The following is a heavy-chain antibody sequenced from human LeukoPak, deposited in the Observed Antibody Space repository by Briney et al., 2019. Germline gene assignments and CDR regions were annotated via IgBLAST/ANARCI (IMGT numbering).Heavy chain of an antibody. V-gene: IGHV4-38-2*02. D-gene: IGHD5-18*01. J-gene: IGHJ6*03. CDR3: ARGGVPGWIRYYYYMDV. CDR1: GDSIRRGYY. CDR2: IYHSGSS. Sequence: PSETLSLTCRVSGDSIRRGYYWGWIRQPPGKGLEWIGSIYHSGSSYYKSSLKSRVTISEDTSKNQFSLKLNSVTAADTAVYYCARGGVPGWIRYYYYMDVWGKGTTVTISS.